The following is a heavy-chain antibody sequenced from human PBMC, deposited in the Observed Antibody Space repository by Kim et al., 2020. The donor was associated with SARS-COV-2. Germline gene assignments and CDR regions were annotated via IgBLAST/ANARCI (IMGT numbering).Heavy chain of an antibody. Sequence: GGSLRLSCAASVFTFSSYAMHWVRQAPGKGLEYVSAISSNGGSTYYANSVKGRFTISRDNSKNTLYLQMGSLRAEDMAVYYCARGPIEMATRQSDNAFDIWGQGTMVTVSS. CDR3: ARGPIEMATRQSDNAFDI. V-gene: IGHV3-64*01. J-gene: IGHJ3*02. D-gene: IGHD5-12*01. CDR1: VFTFSSYA. CDR2: ISSNGGST.